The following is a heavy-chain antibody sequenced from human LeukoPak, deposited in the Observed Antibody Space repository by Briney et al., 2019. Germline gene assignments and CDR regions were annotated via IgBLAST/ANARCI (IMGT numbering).Heavy chain of an antibody. J-gene: IGHJ4*02. CDR3: AKDSSIPFFKVVTKEYFDY. D-gene: IGHD2-21*02. Sequence: PRGSLRLSCSGSGFTFNNYAMSWVRQAPGKGLEWVSVICVGGSSTFYVDSVKGRFTISRDISKNTLYLQMNSLRAEDTAVYYCAKDSSIPFFKVVTKEYFDYWGQGTLVTVSS. CDR1: GFTFNNYA. V-gene: IGHV3-23*01. CDR2: ICVGGSST.